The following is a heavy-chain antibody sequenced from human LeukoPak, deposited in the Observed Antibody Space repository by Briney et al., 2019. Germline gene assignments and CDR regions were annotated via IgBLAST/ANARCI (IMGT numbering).Heavy chain of an antibody. Sequence: GRSLRLSCAASGFTFDDYAMHWVRQAPGKGLEWVSGISWNSGSIAYADSVKGRFTISRDNAKNSLYLQMNSLRAEDTALYYCAKGSYYGGPAWGQGTLVTVSS. CDR1: GFTFDDYA. CDR2: ISWNSGSI. V-gene: IGHV3-9*01. CDR3: AKGSYYGGPA. J-gene: IGHJ5*02. D-gene: IGHD3-10*01.